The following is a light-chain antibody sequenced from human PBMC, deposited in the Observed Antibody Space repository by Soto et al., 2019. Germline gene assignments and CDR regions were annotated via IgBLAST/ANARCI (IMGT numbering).Light chain of an antibody. CDR2: DAS. V-gene: IGKV1-33*01. CDR1: KSISSY. Sequence: IEMTPSPCSLSPSVGQGVTITCRASKSISSYLNWYQQKPGKAPKLLIYDASNLETGAPSRFSGGGSGTDFTFTISSLQPEDIGIYYCQQYDNLSITFGQGTRVEI. J-gene: IGKJ5*01. CDR3: QQYDNLSIT.